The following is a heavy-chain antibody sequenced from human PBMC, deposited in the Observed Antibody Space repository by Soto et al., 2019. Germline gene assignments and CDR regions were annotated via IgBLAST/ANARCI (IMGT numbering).Heavy chain of an antibody. D-gene: IGHD6-13*01. Sequence: EASVKVSCKASGFTFTSSAVQWVRQARGQRLEWIGWIVVGSGNTNYAQKFQERVTITRDMSTSTAYMELSSLRSEDTAVYYCAADAPGIAAAGYYYYGMDVWGQGTTVTVSS. J-gene: IGHJ6*02. V-gene: IGHV1-58*01. CDR3: AADAPGIAAAGYYYYGMDV. CDR1: GFTFTSSA. CDR2: IVVGSGNT.